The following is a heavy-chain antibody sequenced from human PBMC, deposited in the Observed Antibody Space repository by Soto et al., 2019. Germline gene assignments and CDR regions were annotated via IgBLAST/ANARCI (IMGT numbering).Heavy chain of an antibody. V-gene: IGHV3-30-3*01. CDR2: ISYDGSNK. D-gene: IGHD3-3*01. J-gene: IGHJ4*02. Sequence: QVQLVESGGGVVQPGRSLRLSCAASGFTFSSYAMHWVRQAPGKGLEGVAVISYDGSNKYYADSVKGRFTISRDNSKNTLYLHMNSLRAEDTAVYYCAREGSGYLDYWGQGTLVTVSS. CDR1: GFTFSSYA. CDR3: AREGSGYLDY.